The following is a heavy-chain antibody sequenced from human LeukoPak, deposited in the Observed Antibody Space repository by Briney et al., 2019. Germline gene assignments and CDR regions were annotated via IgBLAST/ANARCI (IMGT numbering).Heavy chain of an antibody. V-gene: IGHV3-23*01. CDR2: ISGSGGST. J-gene: IGHJ4*02. CDR1: GFTFSSYA. CDR3: ATSSQVGPATFFDY. D-gene: IGHD2-2*01. Sequence: PGGSLRLSCAASGFTFSSYAMSWVRQAPGKGLEWVSAISGSGGSTYYADSVKGRFTISRDNSKNTLYLQMNSLRAEDTAVYYCATSSQVGPATFFDYWGQGTLVTVSS.